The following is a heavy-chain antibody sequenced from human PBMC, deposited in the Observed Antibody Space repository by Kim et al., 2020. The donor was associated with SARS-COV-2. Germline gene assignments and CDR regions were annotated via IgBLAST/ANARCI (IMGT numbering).Heavy chain of an antibody. J-gene: IGHJ6*02. D-gene: IGHD3-10*01. V-gene: IGHV1-69*13. CDR2: IIPIFGTA. CDR1: GGPFSSYA. CDR3: ARGGFGELSPSYYYYYGMDV. Sequence: SVKVSCKASGGPFSSYAISWVRQAPGQGLEWMGGIIPIFGTANYAQKFQGRVTITADESTSTAYMELSSLRSEDTAVYYCARGGFGELSPSYYYYYGMDVWGQGTTVTVSS.